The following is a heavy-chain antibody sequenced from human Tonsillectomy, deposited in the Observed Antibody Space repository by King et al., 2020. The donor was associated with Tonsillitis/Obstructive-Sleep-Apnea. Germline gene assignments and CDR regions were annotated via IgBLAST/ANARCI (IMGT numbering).Heavy chain of an antibody. CDR1: SGSISSYY. Sequence: QLQESGPGLVKPSETLSLTCTVSSGSISSYYWTWIRQPPGKGLEWIGYISYSGRTNYNPSLKSRVTISVDTSKNQFYLKLTSVTAADTAVYYCAREVPAAGSDWFDPWGQGTLVTVSS. D-gene: IGHD6-13*01. CDR3: AREVPAAGSDWFDP. V-gene: IGHV4-59*01. CDR2: ISYSGRT. J-gene: IGHJ5*02.